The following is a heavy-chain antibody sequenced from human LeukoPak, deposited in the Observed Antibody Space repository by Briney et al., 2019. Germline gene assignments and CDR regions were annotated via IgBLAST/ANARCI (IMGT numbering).Heavy chain of an antibody. Sequence: GESLRLSCAASGFTFSDYYMSWIRQAPGKGLEWVAYISDSSSYTDYADSVKGRFTISRDNSKNSLYLQMNSLRAEDTAVYYCARRYTGYGILDYWGQGTLVTVSS. D-gene: IGHD5-12*01. CDR3: ARRYTGYGILDY. V-gene: IGHV3-11*03. CDR2: ISDSSSYT. CDR1: GFTFSDYY. J-gene: IGHJ4*02.